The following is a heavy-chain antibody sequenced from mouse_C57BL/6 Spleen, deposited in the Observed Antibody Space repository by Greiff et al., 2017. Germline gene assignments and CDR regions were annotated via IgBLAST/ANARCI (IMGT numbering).Heavy chain of an antibody. CDR3: ARDYYGSSYAY. D-gene: IGHD1-1*01. CDR2: IYPGSGST. Sequence: QVQLQQSGAELVKPGASVKMSCKASGYTFTSYWITWVKQRPGQGLEWIGDIYPGSGSTNYNEKFKSKATLTVDTSSSTAYMQLSSLTSEDSAVYYCARDYYGSSYAYWGQGTLVTVSA. CDR1: GYTFTSYW. J-gene: IGHJ3*01. V-gene: IGHV1-55*01.